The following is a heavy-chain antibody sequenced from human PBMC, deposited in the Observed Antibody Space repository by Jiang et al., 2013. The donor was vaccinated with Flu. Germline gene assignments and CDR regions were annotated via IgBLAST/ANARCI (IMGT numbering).Heavy chain of an antibody. V-gene: IGHV4-61*05. CDR3: ARSLHTDYYGSGSYVAD. CDR1: VTPSTVIII. CDR2: IYYSGST. J-gene: IGHJ4*02. D-gene: IGHD3-10*01. Sequence: GLVKPSETLVPPPALSLVTPSTVIIIIGAGSGSPHGKGLEWIGYIYYSGSTNYNPSLKSRVTISVDTSKNQFSLKLSSVTAADTAVYYCARSLHTDYYGSGSYVADWGQGTLVTVSS.